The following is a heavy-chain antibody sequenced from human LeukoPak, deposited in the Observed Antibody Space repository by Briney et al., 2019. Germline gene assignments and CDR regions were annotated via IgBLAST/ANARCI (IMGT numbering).Heavy chain of an antibody. J-gene: IGHJ3*02. V-gene: IGHV4-59*01. Sequence: PSEILSLTCIVSGGSISSYYWSWIRQPPGKGLEWIGYIYNNGNTNYNPSLKSRVAMSVETSKNQFSLKLSSVTAADTAVYYCARDFAFDIWGQGTMVTVSS. CDR2: IYNNGNT. CDR3: ARDFAFDI. CDR1: GGSISSYY.